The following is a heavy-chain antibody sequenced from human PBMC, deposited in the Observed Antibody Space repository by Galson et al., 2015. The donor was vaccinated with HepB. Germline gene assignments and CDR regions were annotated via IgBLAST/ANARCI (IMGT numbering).Heavy chain of an antibody. J-gene: IGHJ5*02. D-gene: IGHD1-26*01. CDR3: ARVVGTKSWFDP. Sequence: SVKVSCKASGGTFSKFTFSWVRQAPGQGLQWMGRIIPIIGITHYAQKFQGRVTITANKSTSTAYMELSSLRSEDTAVYYCARVVGTKSWFDPWGQGTLVAVSS. CDR2: IIPIIGIT. V-gene: IGHV1-69*02. CDR1: GGTFSKFT.